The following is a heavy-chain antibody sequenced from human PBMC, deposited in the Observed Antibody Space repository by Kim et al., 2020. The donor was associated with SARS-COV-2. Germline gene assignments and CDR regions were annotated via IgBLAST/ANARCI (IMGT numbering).Heavy chain of an antibody. CDR3: ARDPKYYDFWSGPVGYFDY. CDR2: IWYDGSNK. V-gene: IGHV3-33*01. Sequence: GGSLRLSCAASGFTFSSYGMHWVRQAPGKGLEWVAVIWYDGSNKYYADSVKGRFTISRDNSKNTLYLQMNSLRAEDTAVYYCARDPKYYDFWSGPVGYFDYWGQGTLVTVSS. CDR1: GFTFSSYG. D-gene: IGHD3-3*01. J-gene: IGHJ4*02.